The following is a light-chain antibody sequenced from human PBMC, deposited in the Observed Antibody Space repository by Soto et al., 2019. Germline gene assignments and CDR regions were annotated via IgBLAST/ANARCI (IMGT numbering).Light chain of an antibody. CDR3: QQTYSTPPLT. CDR2: AAS. J-gene: IGKJ4*01. V-gene: IGKV1-39*01. Sequence: DIQMTQYPYSLSASVGDRVTIPCRASQSISSYLNWYQQKTGKAPKLLIYAASSLQRGVPSRFSGSGSGTDFALSISSLQPKDFSTYYFQQTYSTPPLTFGGGTNVQIK. CDR1: QSISSY.